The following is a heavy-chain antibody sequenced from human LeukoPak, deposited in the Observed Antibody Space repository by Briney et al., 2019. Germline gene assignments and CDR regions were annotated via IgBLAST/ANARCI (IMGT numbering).Heavy chain of an antibody. V-gene: IGHV3-21*01. J-gene: IGHJ4*02. D-gene: IGHD4-23*01. CDR3: ARDLDYGDDSGYFDY. CDR1: GFTFGDYA. CDR2: ISSSSTYI. Sequence: GGSLRLSCTASGFTFGDYAMSWVRQAPGKGLEWVSAISSSSTYIYYADSVRGRLTISRDNAKNSVYLQMNSLRGEDTAVYYCARDLDYGDDSGYFDYWGQGTLVTVSS.